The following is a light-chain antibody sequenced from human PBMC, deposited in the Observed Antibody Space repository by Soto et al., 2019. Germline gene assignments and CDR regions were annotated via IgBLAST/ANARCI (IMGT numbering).Light chain of an antibody. CDR3: SSYAASSNFL. Sequence: QSALTQPASASGSPGQSVTIPCTGTTSDVGGYNFVSWYQHLPDKAPKLIIFEVSERPSGVSDRFSGSKSDNTASLTVSGLQAEDEADYYCSSYAASSNFLFGGGTKLTVL. V-gene: IGLV2-8*01. CDR1: TSDVGGYNF. J-gene: IGLJ2*01. CDR2: EVS.